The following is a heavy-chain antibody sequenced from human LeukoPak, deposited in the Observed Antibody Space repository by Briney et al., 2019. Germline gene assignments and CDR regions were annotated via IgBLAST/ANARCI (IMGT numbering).Heavy chain of an antibody. CDR3: ARRRDYYDSSGYFRFDY. J-gene: IGHJ4*02. D-gene: IGHD3-22*01. CDR1: GYSISSGYY. CDR2: IYHSGGT. V-gene: IGHV4-38-2*01. Sequence: SETLSLACVVSGYSISSGYYWGWTRQSPGKGLEWIGSIYHSGGTFYNPSLKSRVTISVDTSKNQFSLKLSSVTAADTAVYYCARRRDYYDSSGYFRFDYWGQGALVTVSS.